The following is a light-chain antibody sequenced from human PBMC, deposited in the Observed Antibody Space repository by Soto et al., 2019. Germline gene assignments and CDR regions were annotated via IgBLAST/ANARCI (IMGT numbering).Light chain of an antibody. J-gene: IGLJ2*01. CDR3: QVWDSTSNHVV. Sequence: SYERTQPHSVSVATAQMAGITCGGNNIGFKAVHWFQQKPGQDPVLVIYSDNNRPSGIPERFSGSNPGNTATLAISGIEAGDEADCYCQVWDSTSNHVVFGGGTKLTVL. V-gene: IGLV3-12*02. CDR2: SDN. CDR1: NIGFKA.